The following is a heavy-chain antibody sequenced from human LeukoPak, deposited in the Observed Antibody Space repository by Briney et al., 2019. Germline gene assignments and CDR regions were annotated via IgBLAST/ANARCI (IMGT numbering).Heavy chain of an antibody. D-gene: IGHD6-19*01. CDR3: AKDREQWLVHYFQDY. Sequence: GGSLRLSCAASGFTFSSYAMHWVRQAPGKGLEWVAVISYDGSNKYYADSVKGRFTISRDNSKNTLYLQMNSLRAEDTAVYYCAKDREQWLVHYFQDYWGQGTLVTVSS. CDR1: GFTFSSYA. J-gene: IGHJ4*02. CDR2: ISYDGSNK. V-gene: IGHV3-30*04.